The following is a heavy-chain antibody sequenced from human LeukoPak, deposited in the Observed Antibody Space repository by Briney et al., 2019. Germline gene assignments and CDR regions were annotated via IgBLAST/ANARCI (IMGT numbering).Heavy chain of an antibody. Sequence: GGSLRLSCAVSGFTVSGNYMSWVRQAPGKGLEWVSVIYSGGSTYYADSVKGRFTISRGNSKNTLYLQMNSLRAEDTAVYYCARAYSGLDWFDPWGQGTLVTVSS. J-gene: IGHJ5*02. CDR3: ARAYSGLDWFDP. CDR2: IYSGGST. CDR1: GFTVSGNY. D-gene: IGHD5-12*01. V-gene: IGHV3-66*01.